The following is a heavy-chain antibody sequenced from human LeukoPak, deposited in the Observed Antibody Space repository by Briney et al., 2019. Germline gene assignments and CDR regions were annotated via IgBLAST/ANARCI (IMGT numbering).Heavy chain of an antibody. Sequence: GGSLRLACAASGFTFSSYDMSWVRQAPGKGLQWVSAVSSGGDRTYYADSVKGRLSISRDNSKNTLYLQMNSLSADDTAVYYCASGGGYCSTTSCYVLYYWGQGALVTVSS. J-gene: IGHJ4*02. CDR2: VSSGGDRT. CDR3: ASGGGYCSTTSCYVLYY. V-gene: IGHV3-23*01. CDR1: GFTFSSYD. D-gene: IGHD2-2*01.